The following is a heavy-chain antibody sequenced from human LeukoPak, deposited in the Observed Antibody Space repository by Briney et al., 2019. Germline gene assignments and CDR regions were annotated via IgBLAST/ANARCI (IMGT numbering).Heavy chain of an antibody. CDR3: ARDTGFSMVRGILF. V-gene: IGHV7-4-1*02. Sequence: ASVKVSCKASGYTFSDYYIHWVRQAPGQGLEWMGWINTNTGNPTYAQGFTGRFVFSLDTSVSTAYLQISSLKAEDTAVYYCARDTGFSMVRGILFWGQGTLVTVSS. CDR1: GYTFSDYY. D-gene: IGHD3-10*01. CDR2: INTNTGNP. J-gene: IGHJ4*02.